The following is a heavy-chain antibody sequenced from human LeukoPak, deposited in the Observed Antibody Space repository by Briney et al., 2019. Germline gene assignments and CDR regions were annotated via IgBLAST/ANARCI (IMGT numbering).Heavy chain of an antibody. CDR3: ARDMSGSYYVRFDP. CDR1: GGSISSGSYY. J-gene: IGHJ5*02. Sequence: SETLSLTCTVSGGSISSGSYYWSWIRQPAGKGLEWIGRIYTSGSTNYNPSLKSRVTISVDTSKNQFSLKLSSVTAADTAVYYCARDMSGSYYVRFDPWGQGTLVTVSS. V-gene: IGHV4-61*02. D-gene: IGHD1-26*01. CDR2: IYTSGST.